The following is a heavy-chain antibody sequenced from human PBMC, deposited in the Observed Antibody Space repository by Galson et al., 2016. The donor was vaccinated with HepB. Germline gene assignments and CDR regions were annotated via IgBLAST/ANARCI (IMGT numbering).Heavy chain of an antibody. J-gene: IGHJ5*02. V-gene: IGHV4-31*03. CDR1: GGSISSGGYY. CDR3: ARDKKVTMFGVVTSGGLDP. Sequence: TLSLTCTVSGGSISSGGYYWSWIRQHPGKGLEWIGYIYHSGSTHYNPSLKSRVTISVDTAKNQFSLKMSSVNTADTAIYYCARDKKVTMFGVVTSGGLDPWGQGTLVTVAS. CDR2: IYHSGST. D-gene: IGHD3-3*01.